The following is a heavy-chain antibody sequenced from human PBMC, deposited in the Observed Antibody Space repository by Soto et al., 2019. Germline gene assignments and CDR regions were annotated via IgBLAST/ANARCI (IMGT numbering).Heavy chain of an antibody. CDR3: ARINVAGTNHFDY. CDR1: GFTFDDYG. CDR2: INWNGGST. D-gene: IGHD6-19*01. V-gene: IGHV3-20*01. J-gene: IGHJ4*02. Sequence: GESLKISCAASGFTFDDYGMSWVRQAPGKGLEWVSGINWNGGSTGYADSVKGRFTISRDNAKNSLYLQMNSLRAEDTALYHCARINVAGTNHFDYWGQGTLVTVSS.